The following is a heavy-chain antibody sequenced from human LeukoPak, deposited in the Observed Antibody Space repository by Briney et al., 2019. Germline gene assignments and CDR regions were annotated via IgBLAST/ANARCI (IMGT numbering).Heavy chain of an antibody. CDR2: ISSNGGST. CDR1: GFTFSNYA. V-gene: IGHV3-64*02. Sequence: GGSLRLSCAASGFTFSNYAMHWVRQAPGEGLEYVSAISSNGGSTYYADSVKGRFTISRDNSKNTLYLQMNSLRAEDTAIYYCAKGSAQWEIYDYWGQGTLVTVSS. J-gene: IGHJ4*02. D-gene: IGHD1-26*01. CDR3: AKGSAQWEIYDY.